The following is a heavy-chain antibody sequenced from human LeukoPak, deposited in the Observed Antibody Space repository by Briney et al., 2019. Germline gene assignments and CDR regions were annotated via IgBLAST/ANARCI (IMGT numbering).Heavy chain of an antibody. CDR1: GYSFTSYW. D-gene: IGHD5-18*01. Sequence: GESLKISRKGSGYSFTSYWFGWARQMPGKGLEWMGIIYPGDSDTRYSPSFQGQVTISADKSISTAYLQWSSLKASDTAMYYCPRHNKGYSYGYASGYYYYMDVWGKGTTVTVSS. CDR3: PRHNKGYSYGYASGYYYYMDV. V-gene: IGHV5-51*01. J-gene: IGHJ6*03. CDR2: IYPGDSDT.